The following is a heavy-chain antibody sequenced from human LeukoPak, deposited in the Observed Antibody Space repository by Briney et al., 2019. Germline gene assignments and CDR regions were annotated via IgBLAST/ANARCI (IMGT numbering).Heavy chain of an antibody. CDR2: INPSNGAT. Sequence: ASVKVSCKASGYTFTGYYIHWVRQAPGQGLEWMGWINPSNGATRYAQKFQGRVTMTRDTSISTAYVELSSLRSDDTAVYYCARGGESSGSYSSQGDLWGQGTLVTVSS. D-gene: IGHD3-22*01. CDR3: ARGGESSGSYSSQGDL. V-gene: IGHV1-2*02. CDR1: GYTFTGYY. J-gene: IGHJ5*02.